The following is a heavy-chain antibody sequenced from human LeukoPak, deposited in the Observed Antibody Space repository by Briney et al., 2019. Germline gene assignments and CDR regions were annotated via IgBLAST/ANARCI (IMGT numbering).Heavy chain of an antibody. V-gene: IGHV3-30*18. CDR3: AKDMEEVTTTLDY. CDR1: GFTFSSYG. Sequence: GGSLRLSCAASGFTFSSYGMHWVRQAPGKGLEWVAVISYDGSNKYYADSVKGRFTISRDNSKNTLYLQMNSLRAEDTAVYYCAKDMEEVTTTLDYWGQGTLVTVSS. D-gene: IGHD4-17*01. J-gene: IGHJ4*02. CDR2: ISYDGSNK.